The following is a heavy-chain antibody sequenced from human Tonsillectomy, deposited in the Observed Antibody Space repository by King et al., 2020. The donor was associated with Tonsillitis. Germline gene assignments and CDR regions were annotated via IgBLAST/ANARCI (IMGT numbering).Heavy chain of an antibody. CDR3: AKPSYDSSGYYWDWYGDL. D-gene: IGHD3-22*01. CDR2: ISGSGGST. J-gene: IGHJ2*01. Sequence: VQLVESGGGLVQPGGSLRLSCAASGFTFSSYAMSWVRQAPGKGLEWVSAISGSGGSTYYADSVKGRFTISRDNSKNTLYLQMNSLRAEDTAVYYCAKPSYDSSGYYWDWYGDLWGRGTLAT. V-gene: IGHV3-23*04. CDR1: GFTFSSYA.